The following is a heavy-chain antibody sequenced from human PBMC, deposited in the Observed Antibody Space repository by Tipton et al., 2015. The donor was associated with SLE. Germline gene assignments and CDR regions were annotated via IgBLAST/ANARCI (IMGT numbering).Heavy chain of an antibody. CDR1: GGSLSSSSYY. J-gene: IGHJ4*02. CDR3: VRESGSGWPMDY. CDR2: ISYSAST. D-gene: IGHD6-19*01. V-gene: IGHV4-61*03. Sequence: TLSLTCTVSGGSLSSSSYYWGWVRQSPEKGLEWIGYISYSASTKYNPSLESRVTMSVDTSKNDVSLHLTSATAADTAVYYCVRESGSGWPMDYWGQGALVIVSS.